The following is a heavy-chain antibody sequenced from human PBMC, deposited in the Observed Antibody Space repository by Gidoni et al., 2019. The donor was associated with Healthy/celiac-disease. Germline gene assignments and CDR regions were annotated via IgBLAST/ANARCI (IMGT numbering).Heavy chain of an antibody. D-gene: IGHD6-13*01. J-gene: IGHJ4*02. CDR1: GYSFTSYW. CDR2: IDPSDAYT. CDR3: ARHGEAAAGTDY. Sequence: VQLVQSGAELKQPGESLSISCKGSGYSFTSYWISWVRQRPGKGLEWMGRIDPSDAYTNYSPSFQGHVTISADKSISTAYLQWSSRKASDTAMYDCARHGEAAAGTDYWGQGTLVTVSS. V-gene: IGHV5-10-1*03.